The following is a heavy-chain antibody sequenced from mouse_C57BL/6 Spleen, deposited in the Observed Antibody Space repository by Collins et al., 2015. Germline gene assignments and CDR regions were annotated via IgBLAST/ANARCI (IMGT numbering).Heavy chain of an antibody. CDR1: GFTFNTNA. D-gene: IGHD1-1*01. Sequence: EVQLVETGGGLVQPKGSLKLSCAASGFTFNTNAMNWVRQAPGKGLEWVARIRSKSNNYATYYADSVKDRFTISRDDSQSMLYLQMNNLKTEDTAMYYCVVPYGSSYYAMDYWGQGTSVTVSS. CDR2: IRSKSNNYAT. V-gene: IGHV10S3*01. J-gene: IGHJ4*01. CDR3: VVPYGSSYYAMDY.